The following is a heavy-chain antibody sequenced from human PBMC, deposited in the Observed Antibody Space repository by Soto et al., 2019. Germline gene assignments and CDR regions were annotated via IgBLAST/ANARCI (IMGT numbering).Heavy chain of an antibody. CDR3: ARHSPCVLQDNYYYYYGMDV. Sequence: GESLKISCKGSGYSFTSYWISWVRQMPGKGLEWMGRIDPSDSYTNYSPSFQGHVTISADKSISTAYLQWSSLKASDTAMYYFARHSPCVLQDNYYYYYGMDVWGQGTTVTVSS. CDR1: GYSFTSYW. V-gene: IGHV5-10-1*01. D-gene: IGHD3-10*01. CDR2: IDPSDSYT. J-gene: IGHJ6*02.